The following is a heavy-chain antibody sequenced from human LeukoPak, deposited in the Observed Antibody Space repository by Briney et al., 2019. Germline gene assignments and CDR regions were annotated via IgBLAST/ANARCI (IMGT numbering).Heavy chain of an antibody. CDR1: GYTFTSYG. J-gene: IGHJ5*02. CDR3: ARDLSELRFLEWLSHDNWFDP. CDR2: ISAYNGNT. D-gene: IGHD3-3*01. Sequence: ASVKVSCKASGYTFTSYGISWVRQAPGQGLGWMGWISAYNGNTNYAQKLQGRVTMTTDTSTSTAYMGLRSLRSDDTAVYYCARDLSELRFLEWLSHDNWFDPWGQGTLVTVSS. V-gene: IGHV1-18*01.